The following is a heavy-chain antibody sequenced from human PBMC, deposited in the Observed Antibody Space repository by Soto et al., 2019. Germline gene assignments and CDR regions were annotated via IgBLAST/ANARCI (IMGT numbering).Heavy chain of an antibody. CDR1: GYTFTSYD. CDR3: ARCEVVAATHFSD. CDR2: MNPNSGNT. J-gene: IGHJ4*02. V-gene: IGHV1-8*01. Sequence: ASVQVSCKASGYTFTSYDINWVRQATGQGLEWMGWMNPNSGNTGYAQKFQGRVTMTRNTSISTAYMELSSLRSEDTAVYYCARCEVVAATHFSDWGQGPLVTLAS. D-gene: IGHD2-15*01.